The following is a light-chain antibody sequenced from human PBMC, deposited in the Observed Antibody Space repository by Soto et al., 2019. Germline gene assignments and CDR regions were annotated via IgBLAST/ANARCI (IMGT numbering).Light chain of an antibody. J-gene: IGKJ1*01. V-gene: IGKV1-39*01. Sequence: DIQMTQSPSTLSASVGDRVTITCRASQSISSWLAWYQQKPGKAPKLLIYAASTLQSGVPSRFSGSGSGTDFILTISSLQPEDFATYYCQQSYSTQTFGQGTKVDIK. CDR3: QQSYSTQT. CDR2: AAS. CDR1: QSISSW.